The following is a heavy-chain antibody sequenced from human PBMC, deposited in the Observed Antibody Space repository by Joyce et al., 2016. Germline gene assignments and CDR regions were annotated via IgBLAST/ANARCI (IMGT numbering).Heavy chain of an antibody. CDR3: AKEGSSSRFSFDY. Sequence: QGQLVESGGGVVQPGGSLRLSCAASGFIFNVYGMHWVRQPPGKGLEWVAVVSAYGNTKYYTDSVKGRFTISRDNSKNMLYLQMNSLRVEDTAVFYCAKEGSSSRFSFDYWGQGTLITVSS. CDR2: VSAYGNTK. J-gene: IGHJ4*02. V-gene: IGHV3-30*18. D-gene: IGHD6-6*01. CDR1: GFIFNVYG.